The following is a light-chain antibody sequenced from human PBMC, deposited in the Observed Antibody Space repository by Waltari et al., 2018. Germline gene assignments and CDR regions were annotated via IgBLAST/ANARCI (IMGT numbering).Light chain of an antibody. Sequence: EIVMTQSPATLSVSPGERATLSCRASQSVGSNLAWYQHKPGQAPRLLIYGASTRATGIPARFRGSGSGTDFTLTISSLEPEDFAVYYCQQRDRTFGQGTKVEIK. CDR2: GAS. CDR1: QSVGSN. J-gene: IGKJ1*01. CDR3: QQRDRT. V-gene: IGKV3D-15*01.